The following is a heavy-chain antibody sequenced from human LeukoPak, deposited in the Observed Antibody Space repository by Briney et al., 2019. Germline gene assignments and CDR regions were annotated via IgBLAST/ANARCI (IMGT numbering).Heavy chain of an antibody. J-gene: IGHJ4*02. CDR3: ARDRAMVRGVMIY. CDR2: ISYDGSNK. Sequence: AGGSLRLSCAASGFTFSSYAMHWLRQAPGKGLEWVAVISYDGSNKYYADSVKGRFTISRDNSKNTLYLQMNSLRAEDTAVYYCARDRAMVRGVMIYWGQGTLVTVSS. CDR1: GFTFSSYA. D-gene: IGHD3-10*01. V-gene: IGHV3-30-3*01.